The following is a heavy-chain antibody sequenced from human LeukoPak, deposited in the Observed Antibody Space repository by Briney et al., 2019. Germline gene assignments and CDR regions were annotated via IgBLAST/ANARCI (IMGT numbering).Heavy chain of an antibody. CDR2: ISSSSSYI. Sequence: PGGSLRLSCAASGFTFSSYVMNWVRQAPGKGLEWVSSISSSSSYIYYADSVKGRFTISRDNAKNSLYLQMNSLRAEDTTMYYCAREMTTVTNYAFDIWGQGTMVTVSS. V-gene: IGHV3-21*01. D-gene: IGHD4-17*01. CDR1: GFTFSSYV. CDR3: AREMTTVTNYAFDI. J-gene: IGHJ3*02.